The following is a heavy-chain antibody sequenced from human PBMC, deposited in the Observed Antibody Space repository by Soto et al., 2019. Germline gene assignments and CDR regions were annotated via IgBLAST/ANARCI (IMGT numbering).Heavy chain of an antibody. J-gene: IGHJ4*02. CDR3: ARGLYYYDSSGYWGY. D-gene: IGHD3-22*01. Sequence: LRLSCAASGFTFSSYSMNWVRQAPGKGLEWVSYISSSSSTIYYADSVKGRFTISRDNAKNSLYLQMNSLRDEDTAVYYCARGLYYYDSSGYWGYWGQGILVTVSS. V-gene: IGHV3-48*02. CDR1: GFTFSSYS. CDR2: ISSSSSTI.